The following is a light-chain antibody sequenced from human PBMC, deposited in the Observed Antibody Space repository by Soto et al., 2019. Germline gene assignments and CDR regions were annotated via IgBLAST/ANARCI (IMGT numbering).Light chain of an antibody. CDR2: DAS. J-gene: IGKJ1*01. CDR1: QSVSSY. CDR3: QQPWT. V-gene: IGKV3-11*01. Sequence: EIVLTQSPATLSLSPGERATLSCRASQSVSSYLAWYQQKPGQAPRLLIYDASNRATAIPARFSGSGSGTDFTLTISSLEPEDFAVYYCQQPWTFGQGTKVEIK.